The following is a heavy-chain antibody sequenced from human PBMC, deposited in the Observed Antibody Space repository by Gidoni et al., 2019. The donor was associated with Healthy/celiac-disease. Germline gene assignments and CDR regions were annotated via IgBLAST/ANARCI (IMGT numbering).Heavy chain of an antibody. J-gene: IGHJ3*02. CDR3: ATYSSSWYPGAFDI. D-gene: IGHD6-13*01. Sequence: QLQLQESGPGLVKPSETLSLTCTVSGGSISSSSYYGGWIRQPPGKGLEWIGRIYYSGSTYYNPSLKSRVSISVDTSKNQFSLKLSSVTAADTAVYYCATYSSSWYPGAFDIWGQGTMVTVSS. V-gene: IGHV4-39*01. CDR1: GGSISSSSYY. CDR2: IYYSGST.